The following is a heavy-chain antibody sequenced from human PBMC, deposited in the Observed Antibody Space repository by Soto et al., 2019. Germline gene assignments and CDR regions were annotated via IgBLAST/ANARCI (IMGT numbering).Heavy chain of an antibody. Sequence: SETLSLTCTVSGGSISSYYWSWIRQPPGKGLEWIGYIYYSGSTNYNPALKSRVSISIDTSKNQFSLNVTSVTSADTAVYYCARVTTEFDYWGLGTLVTVSS. J-gene: IGHJ4*02. CDR1: GGSISSYY. V-gene: IGHV4-59*12. CDR3: ARVTTEFDY. CDR2: IYYSGST. D-gene: IGHD3-22*01.